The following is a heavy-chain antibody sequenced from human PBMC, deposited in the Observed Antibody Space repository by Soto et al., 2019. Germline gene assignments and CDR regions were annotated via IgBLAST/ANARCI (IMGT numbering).Heavy chain of an antibody. J-gene: IGHJ4*02. Sequence: GGSLRLSCAASGFTFSSYGMHWVRQAPGKGLEWVAVISYDGSNKYYADSVKGRFTISRDNSKNTLYLQMNSLRAEDTAVYYCAKAPPNTEYYFDYSGQGTLVTVSS. CDR2: ISYDGSNK. CDR3: AKAPPNTEYYFDY. D-gene: IGHD2-8*01. CDR1: GFTFSSYG. V-gene: IGHV3-30*18.